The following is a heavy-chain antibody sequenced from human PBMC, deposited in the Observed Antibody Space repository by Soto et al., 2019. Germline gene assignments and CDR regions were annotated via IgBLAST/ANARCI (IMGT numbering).Heavy chain of an antibody. CDR2: IYWDDDK. V-gene: IGHV2-5*02. CDR3: AHSKDIVLVPAATPVYDGMDV. D-gene: IGHD2-2*01. Sequence: QITLKESGPTLVKPTQTLTLTCTFSGFSLSTSGVGVGWIRQPPGKALEWLALIYWDDDKRYSPSLKSRLTITMNTSINQLVLTMTHMDPVDTATYYCAHSKDIVLVPAATPVYDGMDVWGHGTKVTVSS. J-gene: IGHJ6*02. CDR1: GFSLSTSGVG.